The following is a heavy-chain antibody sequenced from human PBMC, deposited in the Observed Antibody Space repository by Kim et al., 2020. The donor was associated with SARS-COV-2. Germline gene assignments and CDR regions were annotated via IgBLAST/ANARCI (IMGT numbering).Heavy chain of an antibody. D-gene: IGHD2-21*01. V-gene: IGHV3-23*01. CDR1: GFTFETYA. CDR2: IVGSGGST. Sequence: GGSLRLSCGASGFTFETYAMTWVRQVAGKGLQWVSSIVGSGGSTFYADSVEGRFTISRDNFNKKMYLEMSSLRADDTATYYCAKANYCGADCYSYGLDVWGQGTTVTVSS. CDR3: AKANYCGADCYSYGLDV. J-gene: IGHJ6*02.